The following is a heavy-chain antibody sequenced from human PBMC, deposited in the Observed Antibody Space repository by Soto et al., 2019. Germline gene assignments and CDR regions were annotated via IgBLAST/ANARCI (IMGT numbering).Heavy chain of an antibody. J-gene: IGHJ5*02. CDR2: IYYSGST. D-gene: IGHD2-2*01. CDR1: GGSISRGGYY. CDR3: ARATPSPIVVVPAAMLWFGP. Sequence: RSETLSLTCTVSGGSISRGGYYLSWIRQHPGKGLEWIGYIYYSGSTYYNPSLKSRVTISVDTSKNQFSLKLSSVTAADTAVYYCARATPSPIVVVPAAMLWFGPWGQGTLVTVSS. V-gene: IGHV4-31*03.